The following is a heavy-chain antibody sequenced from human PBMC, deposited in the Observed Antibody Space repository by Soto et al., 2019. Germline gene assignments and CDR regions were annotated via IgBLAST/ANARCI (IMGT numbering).Heavy chain of an antibody. J-gene: IGHJ4*02. V-gene: IGHV3-48*01. CDR3: ARGEVDYYGSGRYADY. CDR1: GFTFSSYS. D-gene: IGHD3-10*01. Sequence: EVQLVESGGGLIQPGGSLRLSCAASGFTFSSYSMNWVRQAPGKGLEWVSYISSNNETIYYADSVKGRFSISRDNAKNSLYLRMTSLRAEDTAVYYCARGEVDYYGSGRYADYWGQGTPVTVST. CDR2: ISSNNETI.